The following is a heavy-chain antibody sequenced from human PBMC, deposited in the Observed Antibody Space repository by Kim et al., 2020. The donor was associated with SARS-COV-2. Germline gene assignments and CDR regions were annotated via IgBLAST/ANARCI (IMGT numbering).Heavy chain of an antibody. D-gene: IGHD5-18*01. J-gene: IGHJ4*02. V-gene: IGHV1-69*04. CDR1: GGTFSSYA. CDR3: ARAPTGYSYGH. CDR2: IIPILGIA. Sequence: SVKVSCKASGGTFSSYAISWVRQAPGQGLEWMGRIIPILGIANYAQKFQGRVTIPADKSTSTAYMALSSLRSEDTAVYYCARAPTGYSYGHWGQRTPVT.